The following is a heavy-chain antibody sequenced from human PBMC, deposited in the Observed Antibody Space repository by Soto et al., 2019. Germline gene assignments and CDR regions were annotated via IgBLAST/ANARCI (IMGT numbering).Heavy chain of an antibody. CDR3: ARSLSSSSVDY. D-gene: IGHD6-6*01. CDR1: GGTFSSYT. CDR2: IIPILGIA. Sequence: GASVKVSCKASGGTFSSYTISWVRQAPGQGLEWMGRIIPILGIANYAQKFQGRVTITADKSTSTAYMELSSLRSEDTAVYYCARSLSSSSVDYWGQGTLVTVSS. V-gene: IGHV1-69*02. J-gene: IGHJ4*02.